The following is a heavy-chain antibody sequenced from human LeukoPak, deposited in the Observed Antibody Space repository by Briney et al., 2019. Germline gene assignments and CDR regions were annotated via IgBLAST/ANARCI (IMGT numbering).Heavy chain of an antibody. CDR3: ARVNGGYYFDY. CDR2: IYSGGST. CDR1: GFTVSSNF. V-gene: IGHV3-53*01. Sequence: GGSLRLSCAASGFTVSSNFMSWVRQAPGKGLEWVSVIYSGGSTYCADSVKGRFTISRDNSKNTLYLQMNSLRAEDTAVYYCARVNGGYYFDYWGQGTLVTVSS. J-gene: IGHJ4*02.